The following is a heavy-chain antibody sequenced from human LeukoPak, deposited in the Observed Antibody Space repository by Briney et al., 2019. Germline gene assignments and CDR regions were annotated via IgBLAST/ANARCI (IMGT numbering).Heavy chain of an antibody. Sequence: GGSLRLSCAASGFTFGSYWMSWVRQAPGKGLEWVANIKQDGSEKYYVDSVKGRFTISRDNAKNSLYLQMNSLRAEDTAVYYCARAYYDSSGYYRRIFDYWGQGTLVTVSS. V-gene: IGHV3-7*01. CDR1: GFTFGSYW. J-gene: IGHJ4*02. CDR2: IKQDGSEK. D-gene: IGHD3-22*01. CDR3: ARAYYDSSGYYRRIFDY.